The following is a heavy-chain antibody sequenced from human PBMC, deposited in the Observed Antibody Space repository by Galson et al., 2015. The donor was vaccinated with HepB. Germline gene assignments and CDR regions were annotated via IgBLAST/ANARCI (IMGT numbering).Heavy chain of an antibody. CDR2: INPNSGGT. D-gene: IGHD6-13*01. V-gene: IGHV1-2*04. Sequence: SVKVSCKASGYTFTGYYMHWVRQAPGQGLEWMGWINPNSGGTNYAQKFQGWVTMTRDTSISTAYMELSRLRSDDTAVYYCARSDYSRWYSSSWNAQGYFDYWGQGTLVTVSS. J-gene: IGHJ4*02. CDR3: ARSDYSRWYSSSWNAQGYFDY. CDR1: GYTFTGYY.